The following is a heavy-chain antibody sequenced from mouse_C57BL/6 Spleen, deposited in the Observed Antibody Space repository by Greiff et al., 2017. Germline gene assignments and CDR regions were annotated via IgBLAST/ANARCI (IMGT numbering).Heavy chain of an antibody. D-gene: IGHD3-1*01. CDR2: INPGSGGT. V-gene: IGHV1-54*01. Sequence: QVQLQQSGAELVRPGTSVKVSCKASGYAFTNYLIEWVKQRPGQGLEWIGVINPGSGGTNYNEKFKGKATLTADKSSSTAYMQLSSLTSEDSAVYFCARSGGPYYAMDYWGQGTSVTVSS. CDR3: ARSGGPYYAMDY. J-gene: IGHJ4*01. CDR1: GYAFTNYL.